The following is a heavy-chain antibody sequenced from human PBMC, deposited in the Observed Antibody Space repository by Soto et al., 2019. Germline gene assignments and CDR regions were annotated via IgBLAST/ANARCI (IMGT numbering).Heavy chain of an antibody. D-gene: IGHD3-16*01. V-gene: IGHV3-21*01. CDR2: ISSSSRDI. Sequence: PGGSLRLSCAASGFTFITYTINWVRQASGKGLEWVASISSSSRDIFYADSVKDRFTIPRDNANSSVDLQMNSLRVGVTAIYYCARGSWGGDGIDVWGQGTTVTVSS. J-gene: IGHJ6*02. CDR3: ARGSWGGDGIDV. CDR1: GFTFITYT.